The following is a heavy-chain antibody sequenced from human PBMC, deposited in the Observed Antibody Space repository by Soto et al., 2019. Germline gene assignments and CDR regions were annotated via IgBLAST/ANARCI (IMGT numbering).Heavy chain of an antibody. D-gene: IGHD3-10*01. CDR1: GFTFSSYW. J-gene: IGHJ3*02. CDR3: ARCYGSGSYFPPDAFDI. CDR2: IKQDGSEK. Sequence: PGGSLRLSCAASGFTFSSYWMSWVRQAPGKGLEWVANIKQDGSEKYYVDSVKGRFTISRDNAKNSLYLQMNSLRAEDTAVYYCARCYGSGSYFPPDAFDIWGQGTMVT. V-gene: IGHV3-7*03.